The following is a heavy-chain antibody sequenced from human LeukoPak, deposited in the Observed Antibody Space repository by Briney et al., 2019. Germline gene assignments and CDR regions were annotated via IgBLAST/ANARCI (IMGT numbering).Heavy chain of an antibody. CDR2: ISYDGSNK. CDR3: ARDFRYDFWSGYLYYYYGMDV. Sequence: GRSLRLSCAASGFXFSSYGIHWVRQAPGKGLEWVAIISYDGSNKYYADSVQGRFTISRDNSKNTLYLQMNSLRAEDTAVYYCARDFRYDFWSGYLYYYYGMDVWGQGTTVTVSS. CDR1: GFXFSSYG. D-gene: IGHD3-3*01. J-gene: IGHJ6*02. V-gene: IGHV3-30*03.